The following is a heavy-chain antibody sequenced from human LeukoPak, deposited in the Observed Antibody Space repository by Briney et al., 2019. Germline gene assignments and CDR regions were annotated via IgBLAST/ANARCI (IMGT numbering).Heavy chain of an antibody. J-gene: IGHJ3*02. CDR3: ARSPDIVVVPAARSDAFDI. CDR2: INDDGST. Sequence: PSETLSLTCAVYGGSFSGYYWNWLRQPPGKGLEWIGEINDDGSTNYNPSLTSRVTISVDTSKNQFSLKLSSVTAADTAVYYCARSPDIVVVPAARSDAFDIWGQGTMVTVSS. V-gene: IGHV4-34*01. CDR1: GGSFSGYY. D-gene: IGHD2-2*01.